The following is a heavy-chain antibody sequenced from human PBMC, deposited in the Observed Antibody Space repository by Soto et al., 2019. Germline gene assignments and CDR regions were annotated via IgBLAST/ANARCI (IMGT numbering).Heavy chain of an antibody. CDR3: AKGAAMGPDYYYYGMDV. J-gene: IGHJ6*02. V-gene: IGHV3-43*01. D-gene: IGHD5-18*01. CDR1: GFTFDDYT. CDR2: ISWDGGST. Sequence: PGGSLRLSCAASGFTFDDYTMHWVRQAPGKVLEWVSLISWDGGSTYYADSVKGRFTISRDNSKNSLYLQMNSLRTEDTALYYCAKGAAMGPDYYYYGMDVWGQGTTVTVSS.